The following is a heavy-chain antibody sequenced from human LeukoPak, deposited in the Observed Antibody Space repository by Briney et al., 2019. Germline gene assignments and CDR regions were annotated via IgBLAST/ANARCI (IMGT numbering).Heavy chain of an antibody. J-gene: IGHJ4*02. CDR1: GYTFTSYD. V-gene: IGHV1-8*01. CDR2: MNPNSGNT. D-gene: IGHD3-10*01. CDR3: ARGSRLVRGVTSRRNYYFDY. Sequence: ASVKVSCKASGYTFTSYDINWGRQANGQGLELMGWMNPNSGNTGYAQKFQGRVTMTRNTSISTAYMELCSLRSEDTAVYYCARGSRLVRGVTSRRNYYFDYWGQGTLVTVSS.